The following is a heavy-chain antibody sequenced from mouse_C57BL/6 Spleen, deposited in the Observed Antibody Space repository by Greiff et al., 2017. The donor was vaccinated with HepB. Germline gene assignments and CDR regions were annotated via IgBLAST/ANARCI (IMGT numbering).Heavy chain of an antibody. Sequence: VQLQQPGPELVMPGASVKLSCKASGYTFTSYWMHWVKQRPGQGLEWIGEIDPSDSYTNYNQKFKGKSTLTVDKSSSTAYMQLSSLTSEDSAVYYCARRGYGSSYFYAMDYWGQGTSVTVSS. CDR1: GYTFTSYW. D-gene: IGHD1-1*01. J-gene: IGHJ4*01. CDR2: IDPSDSYT. V-gene: IGHV1-69*01. CDR3: ARRGYGSSYFYAMDY.